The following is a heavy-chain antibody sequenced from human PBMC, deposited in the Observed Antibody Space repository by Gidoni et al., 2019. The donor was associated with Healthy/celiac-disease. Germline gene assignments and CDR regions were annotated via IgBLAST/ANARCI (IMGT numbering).Heavy chain of an antibody. V-gene: IGHV3-15*01. J-gene: IGHJ3*02. CDR1: AW. CDR3: TTPDYVWGSFRPPDAFDM. CDR2: IKSKADGGTT. D-gene: IGHD3-16*02. Sequence: AWMNWVRQAPGKGLEWVGRIKSKADGGTTDYAAPVKGRFTIPRDDSKNTLYLQMNSLKTEDTAVYYCTTPDYVWGSFRPPDAFDMWGQGTMVTVSS.